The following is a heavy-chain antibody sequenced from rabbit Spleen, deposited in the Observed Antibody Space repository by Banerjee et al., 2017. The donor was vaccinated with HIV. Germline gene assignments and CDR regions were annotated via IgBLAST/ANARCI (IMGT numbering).Heavy chain of an antibody. CDR2: IDAGSSAFT. CDR1: GFSFSSSYY. Sequence: QSLEESGGDLVKPGASLTLTCTASGFSFSSSYYMCWVRQAPGKGLEWIVCIDAGSSAFTYYATWAKGRFTISRTSSTTVTLQMTSLTAADTATYFCARDTSSSFSSYGMDLWGQGTLVTVS. D-gene: IGHD1-1*01. CDR3: ARDTSSSFSSYGMDL. J-gene: IGHJ6*01. V-gene: IGHV1S40*01.